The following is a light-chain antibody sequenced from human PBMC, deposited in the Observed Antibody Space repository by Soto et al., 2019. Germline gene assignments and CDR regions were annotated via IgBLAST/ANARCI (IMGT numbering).Light chain of an antibody. CDR3: QQYNSDPWT. CDR2: KAS. Sequence: DIQMTQSPSTRSASVGDRVTITCRASQSISSWLAWYQQKPGKAPKLLIYKASNLESGVPSRFSGSGSGTEFTLTISSLQPDDYATYYCQQYNSDPWTFGRGSKVEI. CDR1: QSISSW. J-gene: IGKJ1*01. V-gene: IGKV1-5*03.